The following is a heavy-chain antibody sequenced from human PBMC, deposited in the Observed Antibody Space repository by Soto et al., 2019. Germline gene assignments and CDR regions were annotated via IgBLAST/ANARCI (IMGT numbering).Heavy chain of an antibody. CDR1: GYTFTGYY. V-gene: IGHV1-2*04. Sequence: ASVKVSCKASGYTFTGYYMHWVRQAPGQGLEWMGWINPNSGGTNYAQKFQGWVTMTRDTSISTAYTELSRLRSDDTAVYYCARCTVNCSGGSCYLVPDYGMDVWGQGTTVTVSS. CDR2: INPNSGGT. D-gene: IGHD2-15*01. CDR3: ARCTVNCSGGSCYLVPDYGMDV. J-gene: IGHJ6*02.